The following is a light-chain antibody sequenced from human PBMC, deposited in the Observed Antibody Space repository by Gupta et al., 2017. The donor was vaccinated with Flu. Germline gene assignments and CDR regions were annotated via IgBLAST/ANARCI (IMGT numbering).Light chain of an antibody. Sequence: QSAPTQPRSVSGSPGQSVTISCTGTSNDVGGYDLVSWYKQRTGKAPKLILYDVTERPSGVPDRFSGSKSGNTASLTISGLQADDEADYYCSSHAGRVTWVFGTGTTVTVL. V-gene: IGLV2-11*01. CDR2: DVT. J-gene: IGLJ1*01. CDR1: SNDVGGYDL. CDR3: SSHAGRVTWV.